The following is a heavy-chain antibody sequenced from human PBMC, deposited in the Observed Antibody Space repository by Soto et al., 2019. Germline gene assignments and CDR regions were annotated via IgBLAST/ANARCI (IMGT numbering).Heavy chain of an antibody. CDR2: ISGSGGST. V-gene: IGHV3-23*01. D-gene: IGHD1-26*01. CDR1: GFTFSSYA. Sequence: EVQLLESGGGLVQPGGSLRLSCAASGFTFSSYAMSWVRQAPGKGLEWVSAISGSGGSTYYADSVKGRFTIFRDNSKNTLYLQMNSLRAEDTAVYYCAKAGALLSGEPAGYWGQGTLVTVSS. J-gene: IGHJ4*02. CDR3: AKAGALLSGEPAGY.